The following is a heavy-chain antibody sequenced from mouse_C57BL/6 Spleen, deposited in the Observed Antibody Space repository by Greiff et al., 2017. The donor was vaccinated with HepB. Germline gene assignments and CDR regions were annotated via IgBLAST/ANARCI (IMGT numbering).Heavy chain of an antibody. V-gene: IGHV1-20*01. J-gene: IGHJ4*01. Sequence: VHVKQSGPELVKPGDSVKISCKASGYSFTGYFMNWVMQSHGKSLEWIGRINPYNGDTFYNQKFKGKATLTVDKSSSTAHMELRSLTSEDSAVYYCARWLLRGGAMDYWGQGTSVTVSS. D-gene: IGHD2-3*01. CDR3: ARWLLRGGAMDY. CDR2: INPYNGDT. CDR1: GYSFTGYF.